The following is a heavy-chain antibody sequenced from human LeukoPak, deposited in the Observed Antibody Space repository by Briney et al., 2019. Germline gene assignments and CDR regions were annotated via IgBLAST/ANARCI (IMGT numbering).Heavy chain of an antibody. D-gene: IGHD4-17*01. V-gene: IGHV1-46*01. CDR2: INPTGSST. CDR1: AYTLTSYN. CDR3: TRANYGVSFRWFDH. Sequence: ASVKVSCKASAYTLTSYNMHSVRQAPEQGLYWMGMINPTGSSTTYGQKIQGRVTMTRDSSTSTVYMELSSLSYEDTAVYYYTRANYGVSFRWFDHWGQGTQVTVSS. J-gene: IGHJ5*02.